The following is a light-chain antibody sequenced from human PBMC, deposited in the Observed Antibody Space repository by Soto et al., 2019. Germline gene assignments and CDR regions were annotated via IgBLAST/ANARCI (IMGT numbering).Light chain of an antibody. CDR1: QSISSY. Sequence: EIVLTQSPATLSLSPGERATLSCRASQSISSYLAWYQQKPGQAPRLLIYYASNRATDIPARFSGSGSGTDFTLTISSLEPEDCAVYYCQQRSNWPPITFGQGTRLEIK. CDR2: YAS. J-gene: IGKJ5*01. V-gene: IGKV3-11*01. CDR3: QQRSNWPPIT.